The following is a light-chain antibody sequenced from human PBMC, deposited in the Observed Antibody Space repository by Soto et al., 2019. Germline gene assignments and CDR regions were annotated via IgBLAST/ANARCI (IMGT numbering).Light chain of an antibody. CDR2: SND. CDR1: SSNVGGNS. Sequence: QSVLTQPPSASGTPGQRVSISCSGASSNVGGNSVNWYQQLPGTAPTLLIYSNDRRPSGVPDRLSASKSGTSASLAISGLQSEDEAVYYCAAWDDTLNGVVFGGGTKVTVL. V-gene: IGLV1-44*01. CDR3: AAWDDTLNGVV. J-gene: IGLJ2*01.